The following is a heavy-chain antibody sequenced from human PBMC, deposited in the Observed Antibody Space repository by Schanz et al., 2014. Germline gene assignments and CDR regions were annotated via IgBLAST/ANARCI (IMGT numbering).Heavy chain of an antibody. D-gene: IGHD5-18*01. Sequence: QVQLVESGGGVVQPGRSLRLSCAASGFTFRSHAMHWVRQAPGKGLEWGAVISHDGSKKYYADSVKGRFTISRDNSRNTLYLQMNSLRSDDAAVYYCAKYGGGYSYGFVEYWGQGILVTVSS. CDR2: ISHDGSKK. V-gene: IGHV3-30*16. CDR3: AKYGGGYSYGFVEY. CDR1: GFTFRSHA. J-gene: IGHJ4*02.